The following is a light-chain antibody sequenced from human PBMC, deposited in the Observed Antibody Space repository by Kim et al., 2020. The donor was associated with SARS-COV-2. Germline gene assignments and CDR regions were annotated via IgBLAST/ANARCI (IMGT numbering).Light chain of an antibody. CDR3: QAWDSSTEV. V-gene: IGLV3-1*01. Sequence: VSPGQTASITCSGDKVGDKYACWYQQKPGQAPVLVIYQDSKRPSGIPERFSGSNSGNTATLTISGTQAMDEADYYCQAWDSSTEVFGTGTKVTVL. J-gene: IGLJ1*01. CDR1: KVGDKY. CDR2: QDS.